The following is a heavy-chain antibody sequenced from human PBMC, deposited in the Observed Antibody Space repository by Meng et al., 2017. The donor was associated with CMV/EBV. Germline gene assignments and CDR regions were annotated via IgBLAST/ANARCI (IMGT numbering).Heavy chain of an antibody. CDR2: IYHSGST. CDR3: ARYSSSWSPYFDY. V-gene: IGHV4-30-2*01. D-gene: IGHD6-13*01. CDR1: GGSISSGGYS. Sequence: VSGGSISSGGYSWGWSRQPPGRGLEWIGYIYHSGSTYYDPSLKGRVTISVDRSKNQFSLKLSSVTAADTAVYYCARYSSSWSPYFDYWGQGTLVTVSS. J-gene: IGHJ4*02.